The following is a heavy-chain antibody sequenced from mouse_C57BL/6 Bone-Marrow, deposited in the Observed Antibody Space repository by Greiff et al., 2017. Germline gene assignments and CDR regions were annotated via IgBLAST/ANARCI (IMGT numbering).Heavy chain of an antibody. CDR2: IDPENGDT. CDR3: TTDYYGPGNYYAMDY. J-gene: IGHJ4*01. D-gene: IGHD1-1*01. V-gene: IGHV14-4*01. Sequence: VQLQQSGAELVRPGASVQLSCTASGFNITDDYMHWVKQRPEQGLEWIGWIDPENGDTEYASKFQGKATITADTSSNTAYLQLSSLTSEDTAVYYCTTDYYGPGNYYAMDYRGQGTSVTVSS. CDR1: GFNITDDY.